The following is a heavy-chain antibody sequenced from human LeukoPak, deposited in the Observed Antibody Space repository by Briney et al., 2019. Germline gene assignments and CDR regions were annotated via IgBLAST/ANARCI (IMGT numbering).Heavy chain of an antibody. D-gene: IGHD3-10*01. CDR2: ISSSGSII. CDR3: ARDNNRYGSGSYYGMDV. V-gene: IGHV3-48*03. J-gene: IGHJ6*02. Sequence: PGWSVTLSCLASRFTHSNYEMNWVRPAPGKELEWVSYISSSGSIIYYADSVKGRFTISRDNAKNSLYLQMNSLRAEDTAVYYCARDNNRYGSGSYYGMDVWGQGTTVTVSS. CDR1: RFTHSNYE.